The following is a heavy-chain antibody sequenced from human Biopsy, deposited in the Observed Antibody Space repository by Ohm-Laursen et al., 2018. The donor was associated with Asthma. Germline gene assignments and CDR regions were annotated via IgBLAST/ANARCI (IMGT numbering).Heavy chain of an antibody. D-gene: IGHD4-17*01. CDR3: VSPHGY. Sequence: SETLSLTCTVSGGSMSSSSYSWGWIRRPPGKGLEFIGTIYYSGSTYYNPSLKSRVTLSVDAPKNQFSLKLTSVTAADTAVYYCVSPHGYWGQGTRVTVSS. CDR1: GGSMSSSSYS. J-gene: IGHJ4*02. CDR2: IYYSGST. V-gene: IGHV4-39*01.